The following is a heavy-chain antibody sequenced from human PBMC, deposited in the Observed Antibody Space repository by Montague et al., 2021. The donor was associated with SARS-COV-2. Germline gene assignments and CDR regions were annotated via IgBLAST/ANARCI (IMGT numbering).Heavy chain of an antibody. J-gene: IGHJ3*02. CDR1: GGSISSYY. D-gene: IGHD3-22*01. CDR2: IYTSGST. CDR3: ARGALFYDSSGYYSDAFDI. V-gene: IGHV4-4*07. Sequence: SETLSLTCSVSGGSISSYYWSWIRQPAGKGLEWIGRIYTSGSTNFNPSLKSRVTMSVDTSKNQFSLKLSSVTAADTAVYYCARGALFYDSSGYYSDAFDIWGQGTMVTVSS.